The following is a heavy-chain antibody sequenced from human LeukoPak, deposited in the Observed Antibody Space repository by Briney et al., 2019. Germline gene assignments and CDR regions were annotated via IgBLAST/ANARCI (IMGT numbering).Heavy chain of an antibody. V-gene: IGHV1-18*01. J-gene: IGHJ6*03. Sequence: ASVKVSCKASGYTFTSYGISWVRQAPGQGLEWMGWISAYNGNTNYAQKLQSRVTMTTDTSTSTAYMELRSLRSDDTAVYYCARVLEEYSSPSSPYYYYYMDVWGKGTTVTVS. D-gene: IGHD6-6*01. CDR1: GYTFTSYG. CDR3: ARVLEEYSSPSSPYYYYYMDV. CDR2: ISAYNGNT.